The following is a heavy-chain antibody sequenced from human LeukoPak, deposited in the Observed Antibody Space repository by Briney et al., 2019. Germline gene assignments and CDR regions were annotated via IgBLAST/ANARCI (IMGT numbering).Heavy chain of an antibody. CDR1: GFTFSSYA. V-gene: IGHV3-30*14. D-gene: IGHD3-22*01. J-gene: IGHJ3*02. Sequence: PGGSLRLSCAASGFTFSSYAMHWVRQAPGKGLEWVAVISYDGSNKYYADSVKGRFTLSRDNSKNTLYLQMNSLRAEDTAVYYCARGSTMIIVISPGAFDIWGQGTMVTVSS. CDR2: ISYDGSNK. CDR3: ARGSTMIIVISPGAFDI.